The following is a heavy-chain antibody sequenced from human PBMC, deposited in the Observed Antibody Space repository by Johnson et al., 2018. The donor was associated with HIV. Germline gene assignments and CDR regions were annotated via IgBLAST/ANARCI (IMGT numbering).Heavy chain of an antibody. Sequence: VQLVESGGGLVQPGGSLRLSCAASGFTFSTHWMSWVRQVPGTRPEWLANLNPAGSQKYYVDSVTGRFTISRDNADNSLSLQMNSLTVDDTAIYYCGRGMAAANWGQGTMVTVSS. D-gene: IGHD6-13*01. CDR2: LNPAGSQK. J-gene: IGHJ3*01. V-gene: IGHV3-7*03. CDR1: GFTFSTHW. CDR3: GRGMAAAN.